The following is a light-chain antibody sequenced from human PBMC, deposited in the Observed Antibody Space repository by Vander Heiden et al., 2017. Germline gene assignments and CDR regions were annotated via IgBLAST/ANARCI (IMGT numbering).Light chain of an antibody. CDR2: QDS. CDR3: QAWDSSTAV. CDR1: KLGDKY. V-gene: IGLV3-1*01. J-gene: IGLJ2*01. Sequence: SYELTQPPSVSVSPGQTASITCSGDKLGDKYACWCQQKPGQSPVLVIYQDSKRPSGIPERFSGSNSGNTATLIISGTQAMDEADYYCQAWDSSTAVFGGGTKLTVL.